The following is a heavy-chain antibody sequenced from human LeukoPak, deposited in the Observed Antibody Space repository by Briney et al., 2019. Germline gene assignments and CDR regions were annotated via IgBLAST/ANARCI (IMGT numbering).Heavy chain of an antibody. Sequence: SETLSLTCTVSGASVSTYYWHWIRQPPGKGLEWIGYMSYSGSTNYSPSLKSRVTISIDTSRDQFSLSLNSVTAADTAFYYCARGTAVAHDFWGPGTLVTVSS. CDR2: MSYSGST. CDR3: ARGTAVAHDF. V-gene: IGHV4-59*02. J-gene: IGHJ4*02. D-gene: IGHD6-19*01. CDR1: GASVSTYY.